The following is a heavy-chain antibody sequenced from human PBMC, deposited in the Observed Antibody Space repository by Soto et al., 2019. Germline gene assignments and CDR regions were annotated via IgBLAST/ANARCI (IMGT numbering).Heavy chain of an antibody. Sequence: QVQLVQSGAEVKKPGSSGKASSKLLGGTFTTFPITWGRQAPGQGFEWWGGFIPIFGTANYAQKFQGRVTITADESTSTAYMELSSLRSEDTAVYYCARGILGYCISTSCREYFQHWGQGTLVTVSS. CDR2: FIPIFGTA. V-gene: IGHV1-69*12. J-gene: IGHJ1*01. CDR3: ARGILGYCISTSCREYFQH. D-gene: IGHD2-2*01. CDR1: GGTFTTFP.